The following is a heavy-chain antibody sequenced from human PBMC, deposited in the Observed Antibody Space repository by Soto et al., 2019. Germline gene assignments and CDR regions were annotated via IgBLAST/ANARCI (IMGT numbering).Heavy chain of an antibody. CDR1: GFTFSSYA. CDR3: AESTRSYGSGTYFYYGMDV. Sequence: GESLKISCAASGFTFSSYAMNWVRQAPGKGLEWVSTISGSGGTTYYTDSVKGRFTISRDNSKNTLYLQMNSLRAEDTAVYYCAESTRSYGSGTYFYYGMDVWGQGTTVTVSS. CDR2: ISGSGGTT. V-gene: IGHV3-23*01. D-gene: IGHD3-10*01. J-gene: IGHJ6*02.